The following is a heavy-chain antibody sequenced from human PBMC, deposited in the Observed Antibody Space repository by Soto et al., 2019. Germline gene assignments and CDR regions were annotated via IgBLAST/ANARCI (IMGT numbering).Heavy chain of an antibody. CDR3: ATHDTLTGYEDY. CDR1: GFTFSSYS. CDR2: ISRSSGYI. J-gene: IGHJ4*02. D-gene: IGHD3-9*01. Sequence: EVQLVESGGGLVKPGGSLRLSCAASGFTFSSYSMNWVRQAPGKGLEWVSSISRSSGYIYYADSVKGRFTISRDNAKNSLYLQMNSLRAEDTAVYYCATHDTLTGYEDYWGQGTLVTVSS. V-gene: IGHV3-21*01.